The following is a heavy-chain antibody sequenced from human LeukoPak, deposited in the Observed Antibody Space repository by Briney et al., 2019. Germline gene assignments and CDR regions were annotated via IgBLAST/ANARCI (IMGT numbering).Heavy chain of an antibody. Sequence: ASVKVSCKASGYTFTSYGISWVRQAPGQGLEWMGWISAYNGNTNNAQKLQGRVTMTTDTSTSTACLELRSLTSDDTAVYYCARDTAVAGPYYYYGLDVWGQGTTVTVSS. CDR2: ISAYNGNT. D-gene: IGHD6-19*01. V-gene: IGHV1-18*01. J-gene: IGHJ6*02. CDR1: GYTFTSYG. CDR3: ARDTAVAGPYYYYGLDV.